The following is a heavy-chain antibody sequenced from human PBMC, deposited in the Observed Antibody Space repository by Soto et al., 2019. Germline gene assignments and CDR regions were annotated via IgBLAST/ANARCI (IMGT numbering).Heavy chain of an antibody. D-gene: IGHD3-22*01. CDR3: AGALYYYDSSGYYGS. Sequence: EVQLVESGGGLVKPGGSLRLSCAASGFTFSSYSMNWVRQAPGTGLEWVASISSSSRYIYYADSVKGRFTISRDNAKNSLYLQMNSLRAVDMAVYYCAGALYYYDSSGYYGSWGQGTLVTVSS. V-gene: IGHV3-21*01. J-gene: IGHJ5*02. CDR1: GFTFSSYS. CDR2: ISSSSRYI.